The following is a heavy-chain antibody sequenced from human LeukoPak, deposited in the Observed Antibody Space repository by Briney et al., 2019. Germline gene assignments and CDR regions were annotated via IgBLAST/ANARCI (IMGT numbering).Heavy chain of an antibody. CDR2: IIPIFGTA. J-gene: IGHJ4*02. CDR3: ARGEYYYDSSGHGG. D-gene: IGHD3-22*01. Sequence: ASVKVSCKASGGTFSSYAISWVRQAPGQGLEWMGRIIPIFGTANYAQKFQGRVTITTDESTSTAYMELSSLRSEDTAVYYCARGEYYYDSSGHGGWGQGTLVTVSS. V-gene: IGHV1-69*05. CDR1: GGTFSSYA.